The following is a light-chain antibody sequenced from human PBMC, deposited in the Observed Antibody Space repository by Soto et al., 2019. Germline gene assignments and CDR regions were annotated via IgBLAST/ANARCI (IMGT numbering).Light chain of an antibody. Sequence: QSALTQPASVSGSPGQSVTISCTGTSNDIGAYNYVSWYQQHPGKAPKLLIYDVTNRPSGVSDRSSGSKSGRTASLTISGLQPEDEADYYCTSYTSIIAVVFGGGTKLTVL. CDR3: TSYTSIIAVV. J-gene: IGLJ2*01. CDR1: SNDIGAYNY. V-gene: IGLV2-14*03. CDR2: DVT.